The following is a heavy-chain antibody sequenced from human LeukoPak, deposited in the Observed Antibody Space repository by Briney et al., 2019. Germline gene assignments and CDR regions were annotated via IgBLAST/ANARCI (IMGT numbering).Heavy chain of an antibody. CDR3: ARDTIPYSSSPHCNPDY. Sequence: PGGSLRLSCAASGFTFSSYAMHWVRQAPGKGLEWVAVISYDGSNEYYADSVKGRFTISRDNSKNTLYLQMNSLRAEDTAVYYCARDTIPYSSSPHCNPDYWGQGTLVTVSS. J-gene: IGHJ4*02. D-gene: IGHD6-6*01. V-gene: IGHV3-30*04. CDR1: GFTFSSYA. CDR2: ISYDGSNE.